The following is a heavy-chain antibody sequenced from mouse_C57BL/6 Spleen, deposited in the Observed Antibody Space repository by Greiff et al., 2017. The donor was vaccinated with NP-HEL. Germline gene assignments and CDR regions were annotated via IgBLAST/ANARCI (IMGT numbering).Heavy chain of an antibody. J-gene: IGHJ1*03. CDR1: GYTFTDYY. CDR3: ARSVTGYFDV. Sequence: EVQLQQSGPELVKPGASVKISCKASGYTFTDYYMNWVKQSHGKSLEWIGDINPNNGGTSYNQKFKGKATLPVDKSSSTAYMELRSRTSEDCAVYCCARSVTGYFDVWGTGATVTVSS. D-gene: IGHD2-1*01. V-gene: IGHV1-26*01. CDR2: INPNNGGT.